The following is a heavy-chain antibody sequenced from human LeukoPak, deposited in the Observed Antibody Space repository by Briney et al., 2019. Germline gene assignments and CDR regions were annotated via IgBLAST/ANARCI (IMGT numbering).Heavy chain of an antibody. D-gene: IGHD5-12*01. CDR2: ISYDGSNK. J-gene: IGHJ4*02. Sequence: GGSLRLSCAASGFTFSSYGMHWVRQAPGKGLEWVAVISYDGSNKYYADSVKGRFTISRDNSKNTLYLQMNILRAEDTAVYYCAKAPKYYSGYDSVDYWGQGTLVTVSS. CDR1: GFTFSSYG. CDR3: AKAPKYYSGYDSVDY. V-gene: IGHV3-30*18.